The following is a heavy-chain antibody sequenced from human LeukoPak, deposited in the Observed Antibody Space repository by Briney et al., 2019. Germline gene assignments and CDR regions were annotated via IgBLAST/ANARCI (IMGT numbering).Heavy chain of an antibody. V-gene: IGHV3-74*01. J-gene: IGHJ4*02. Sequence: PGGSLRLSCAASGFTFSSYWMHWVRQAPGMGLVWVSRISGDGSATSYADSVKGRFTISRDNAKNTLYLQINSLRAEDTAGYCCARLEFLTGNYYYFNFWGRGTLVTVSS. CDR2: ISGDGSAT. D-gene: IGHD3-9*01. CDR1: GFTFSSYW. CDR3: ARLEFLTGNYYYFNF.